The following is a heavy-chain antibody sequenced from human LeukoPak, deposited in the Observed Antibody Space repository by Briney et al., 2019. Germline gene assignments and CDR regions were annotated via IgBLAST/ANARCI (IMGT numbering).Heavy chain of an antibody. CDR2: IYYSGST. Sequence: PSETLSLTCTVSGGSISSYYWSWIRQPPGKGLEWIGYIYYSGSTNYNPSLKSRVTISVDTSKNQFSLKLSSVTAADTAVYYCARANGRIAAEIDYRGQGTLVTVSS. CDR3: ARANGRIAAEIDY. V-gene: IGHV4-59*01. J-gene: IGHJ4*02. CDR1: GGSISSYY. D-gene: IGHD6-13*01.